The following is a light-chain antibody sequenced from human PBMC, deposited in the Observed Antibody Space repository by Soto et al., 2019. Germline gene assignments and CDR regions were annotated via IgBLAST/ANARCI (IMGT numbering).Light chain of an antibody. J-gene: IGKJ5*01. CDR1: QSFSSY. Sequence: EVVLTQSPATLSLSPGERATLSCRASQSFSSYLAWYQQKPGQAPRLLIYDALKRATGIPARFSGSGSGTDFTLTISSLESEDVAVYYCQQRSNWPRITFGQGTRLEI. CDR3: QQRSNWPRIT. V-gene: IGKV3-11*01. CDR2: DAL.